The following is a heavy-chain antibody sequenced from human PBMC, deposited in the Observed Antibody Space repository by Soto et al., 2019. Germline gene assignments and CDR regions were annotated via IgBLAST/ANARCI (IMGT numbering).Heavy chain of an antibody. CDR3: AKSGGWSGVYYYYGMDV. V-gene: IGHV3-21*04. J-gene: IGHJ6*02. CDR1: GFTFSSYS. CDR2: ISSSSSYI. Sequence: GGSLRLSCAASGFTFSSYSMNWVRQAPGKGLEWVSSISSSSSYIYYADSVKGRFTISRDNAKNSLYLQMNSLRAEDTALYYCAKSGGWSGVYYYYGMDVWGQGTTVTVSS. D-gene: IGHD6-19*01.